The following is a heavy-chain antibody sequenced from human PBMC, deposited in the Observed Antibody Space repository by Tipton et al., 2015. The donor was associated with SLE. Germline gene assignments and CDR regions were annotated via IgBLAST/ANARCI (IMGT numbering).Heavy chain of an antibody. CDR3: ARGGVGGYDYFDS. Sequence: TLSLTCTVSGGSISSDVYYWTWIRQFPGKGLEWIGHSYRSGSANHNPSLNSRLSLSVDKSQNQFSLRLSSVPAADTAVYYCARGGVGGYDYFDSWGQGALVIVSS. D-gene: IGHD5-12*01. V-gene: IGHV4-31*03. J-gene: IGHJ4*02. CDR1: GGSISSDVYY. CDR2: SYRSGSA.